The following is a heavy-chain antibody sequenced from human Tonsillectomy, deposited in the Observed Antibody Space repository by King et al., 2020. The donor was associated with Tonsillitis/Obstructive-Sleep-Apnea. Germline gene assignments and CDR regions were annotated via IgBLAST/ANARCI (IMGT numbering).Heavy chain of an antibody. V-gene: IGHV4-39*01. CDR1: GGSISSSSYY. CDR3: ARNLRFLEWFAC. J-gene: IGHJ4*02. CDR2: IYYSGST. D-gene: IGHD3-3*01. Sequence: QLQESGPGLVKPSETLSLTCTVSGGSISSSSYYWGWIRQPPGKGLEWIGSIYYSGSTYYNPSLKSRVTISVDTSKNQFSLKLSSVTAADTAVYYCARNLRFLEWFACWGQGTLVTVSS.